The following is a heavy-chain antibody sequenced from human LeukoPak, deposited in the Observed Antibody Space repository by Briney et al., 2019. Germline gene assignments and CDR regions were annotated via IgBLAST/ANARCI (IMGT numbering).Heavy chain of an antibody. CDR2: RRYDGTNR. V-gene: IGHV3-30*02. J-gene: IGHJ3*02. CDR3: AKEGKAGDNLGAFDM. Sequence: GGSLRLSCVTSGFTFSTSDMHWVRQAPGKGLEWVAFRRYDGTNRYNTDSVKGRFTISSDKSKNTLFLQMRSLRVEDTAVYYCAKEGKAGDNLGAFDMWGQGTIVTVSS. CDR1: GFTFSTSD. D-gene: IGHD7-27*01.